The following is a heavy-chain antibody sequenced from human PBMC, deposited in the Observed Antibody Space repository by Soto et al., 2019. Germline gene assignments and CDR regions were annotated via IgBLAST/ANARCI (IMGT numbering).Heavy chain of an antibody. CDR2: ISGSGGST. Sequence: VGSLRLSCAASGFTFSSYAMSWVRQAPGKGLEWVSAISGSGGSTYYADSVKGRFTISRDNSKNTLYLQMNSLRAEDTAVYYCAKAVYSYGFYYYGMDVWGQGTTVTVSS. V-gene: IGHV3-23*01. J-gene: IGHJ6*02. CDR1: GFTFSSYA. CDR3: AKAVYSYGFYYYGMDV. D-gene: IGHD5-18*01.